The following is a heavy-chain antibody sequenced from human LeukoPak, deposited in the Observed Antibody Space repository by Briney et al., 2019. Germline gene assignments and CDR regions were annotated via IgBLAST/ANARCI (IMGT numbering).Heavy chain of an antibody. J-gene: IGHJ6*02. V-gene: IGHV3-30*18. CDR2: ISYDGSNK. Sequence: GGSLRLSCAASGFTFSSYGMHWVRQAPGKGLEWVAVISYDGSNKYYADSVKGRFTISRDNSKNTLYLQMNSLRAEDTAVYYCAKDLQSWYYYYYGMDVWGQGTTVAVSS. CDR3: AKDLQSWYYYYYGMDV. CDR1: GFTFSSYG. D-gene: IGHD6-13*01.